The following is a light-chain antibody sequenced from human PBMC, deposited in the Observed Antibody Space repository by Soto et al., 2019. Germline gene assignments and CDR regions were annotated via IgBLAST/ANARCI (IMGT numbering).Light chain of an antibody. CDR3: LQHNVFPRT. Sequence: DIQMTQSPSSLSASVGDRVTITCRASQAIRNDLAWYQQKPGRAPKRLIYGSSSLQSGVRSRFSGRGSGTEFTLTISSLQPEDFATYYCLQHNVFPRTFGQGTKVEIK. V-gene: IGKV1-17*01. CDR2: GSS. J-gene: IGKJ1*01. CDR1: QAIRND.